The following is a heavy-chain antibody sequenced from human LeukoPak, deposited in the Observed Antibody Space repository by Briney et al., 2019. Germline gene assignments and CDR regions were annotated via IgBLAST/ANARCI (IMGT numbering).Heavy chain of an antibody. V-gene: IGHV3-48*04. D-gene: IGHD6-13*01. CDR1: GFTLSSYS. Sequence: GGSLRLSCLGSGFTLSSYSMNWLRQAPGKGLEWISYISYGSSPIHYADSVKGRFTISRDNAKNSLYLQMNSLRAEDTAVYYCARDGMTAGIVFDYWGQGTLVTVSS. CDR3: ARDGMTAGIVFDY. CDR2: ISYGSSPI. J-gene: IGHJ4*02.